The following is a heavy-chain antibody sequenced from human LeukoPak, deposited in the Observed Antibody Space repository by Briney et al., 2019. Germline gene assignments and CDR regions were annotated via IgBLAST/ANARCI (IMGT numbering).Heavy chain of an antibody. V-gene: IGHV4-59*01. CDR1: GGSISRYY. CDR2: IYYSGST. CDR3: AKGIHYYGSGSYYNIDY. D-gene: IGHD3-10*01. J-gene: IGHJ4*02. Sequence: SETLSLTCTVSGGSISRYYWSWLRQPPGKGLEWIGYIYYSGSTNYNPSLKSRVTISVDTSKKQFSLKLSSVTAEDTAVYYCAKGIHYYGSGSYYNIDYWGQGTLVTVSS.